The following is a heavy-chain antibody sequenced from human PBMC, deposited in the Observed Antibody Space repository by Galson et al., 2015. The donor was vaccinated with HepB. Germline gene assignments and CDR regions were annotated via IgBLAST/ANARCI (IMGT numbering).Heavy chain of an antibody. V-gene: IGHV1-46*04. CDR1: GYTFTSYY. J-gene: IGHJ4*02. CDR3: ARESWGGSYPDY. D-gene: IGHD1-26*01. CDR2: INPSGGST. Sequence: SVKVSCKASGYTFTSYYMHWVRQAPGRGLEWMGIINPSGGSTSYAQKLQGRVTMTRDTSTSTVYMELSSLRSEDTAVYYCARESWGGSYPDYWGQGTLVTVSS.